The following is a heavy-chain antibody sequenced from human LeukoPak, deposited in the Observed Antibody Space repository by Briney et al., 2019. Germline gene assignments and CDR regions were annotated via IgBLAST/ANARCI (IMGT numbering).Heavy chain of an antibody. D-gene: IGHD2-2*02. V-gene: IGHV1-69*06. CDR3: ATVVVVPAAIPKNWFDP. J-gene: IGHJ5*02. Sequence: VASVKVSRKASGSTFSSYAFNWVRQAPGQGLEWMGGIIPISDSANYAQKFQGRVTMTEDTSTDTAYMELSSLRSEDTAVYYCATVVVVPAAIPKNWFDPWGQGTLVTVSS. CDR1: GSTFSSYA. CDR2: IIPISDSA.